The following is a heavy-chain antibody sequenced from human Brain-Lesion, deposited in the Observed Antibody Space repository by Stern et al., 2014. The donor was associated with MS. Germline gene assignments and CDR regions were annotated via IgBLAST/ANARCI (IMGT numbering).Heavy chain of an antibody. Sequence: QVQLQESGPGLVKPSQTLSLSCTVSGGSISSGGYYWSWIRQPAGKGLEWIGRIFTSGSPSYNPSLKSRVTLSIATSKTQFSLGLTSMTAADTAVYYCARGRVVPGFQYYATDVWGQGTTVIVSS. J-gene: IGHJ6*02. V-gene: IGHV4-61*02. CDR2: IFTSGSP. D-gene: IGHD2-2*01. CDR1: GGSISSGGYY. CDR3: ARGRVVPGFQYYATDV.